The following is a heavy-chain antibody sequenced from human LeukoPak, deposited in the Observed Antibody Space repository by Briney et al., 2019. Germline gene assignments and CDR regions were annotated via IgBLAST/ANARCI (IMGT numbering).Heavy chain of an antibody. Sequence: GASVKVSCEASGYTFTGYYMHWVRQAPGQGLEWMGWINPNSGGTNYAQKFQGRVTMTRDTSISTAYMELSRLRSDDTAVYYCARDAPYSNYQAIDYWGQGTLVTVSS. V-gene: IGHV1-2*02. CDR3: ARDAPYSNYQAIDY. D-gene: IGHD4-11*01. CDR2: INPNSGGT. CDR1: GYTFTGYY. J-gene: IGHJ4*02.